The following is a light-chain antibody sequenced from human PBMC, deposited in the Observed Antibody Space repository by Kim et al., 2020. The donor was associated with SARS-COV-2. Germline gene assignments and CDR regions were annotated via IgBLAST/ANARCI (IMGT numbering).Light chain of an antibody. J-gene: IGLJ2*01. Sequence: SYELTQPPSVSVAPGKTARITCGGSDIGSKNAHWYQQKPGQAPVVVINYDSDRPSGIPERFSGSNSGNTATLTISRVEVGDEADYYCQIWNSSSHNPVFGGGTQLTVL. V-gene: IGLV3-21*04. CDR3: QIWNSSSHNPV. CDR1: DIGSKN. CDR2: YDS.